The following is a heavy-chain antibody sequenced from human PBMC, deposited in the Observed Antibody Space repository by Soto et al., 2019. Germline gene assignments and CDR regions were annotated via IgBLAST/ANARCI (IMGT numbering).Heavy chain of an antibody. CDR2: IIPIFGTT. Sequence: QVQLVQSGAEVKRPGSSMKVSCKASGGTFSNYVISWVRQAPGQGLEWVGGIIPIFGTTSYAQKFQGRVTITADESTTTAYMELSSLRSGDTAVDFCARLRTFYSPFEDWGQGTLVTVSS. J-gene: IGHJ4*02. V-gene: IGHV1-69*01. D-gene: IGHD3-3*02. CDR3: ARLRTFYSPFED. CDR1: GGTFSNYV.